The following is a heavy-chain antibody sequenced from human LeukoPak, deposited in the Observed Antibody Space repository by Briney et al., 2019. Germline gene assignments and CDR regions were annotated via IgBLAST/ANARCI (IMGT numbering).Heavy chain of an antibody. CDR2: ISGSGGST. D-gene: IGHD1-26*01. Sequence: PGGSLRLSCAASGFSFSSYAMSWVRQAPGKGLEWVSAISGSGGSTYYADSVKGRFTISRDNSKNTLYLQMNSLRAEDTAVYYCARFSRAWELFTHFDYWGQGTLVTVSS. CDR3: ARFSRAWELFTHFDY. J-gene: IGHJ4*02. V-gene: IGHV3-23*01. CDR1: GFSFSSYA.